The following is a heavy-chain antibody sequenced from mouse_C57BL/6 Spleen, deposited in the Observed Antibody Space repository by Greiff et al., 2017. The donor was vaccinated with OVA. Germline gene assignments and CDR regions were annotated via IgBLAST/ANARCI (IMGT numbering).Heavy chain of an antibody. J-gene: IGHJ2*01. CDR1: GFTFSSYA. CDR3: EGDRQSGTLDS. D-gene: IGHD3-1*01. Sequence: EVKLMESGGGLVKPGGSLKLSCAASGFTFSSYAMSWVRQTPEKRLEWVATISDGGSYTYYPDNVKGRFTISRDNAKNNLYLQLSHLTSEDTAMFSCEGDRQSGTLDSWGKGPTPTVSS. CDR2: ISDGGSYT. V-gene: IGHV5-4*01.